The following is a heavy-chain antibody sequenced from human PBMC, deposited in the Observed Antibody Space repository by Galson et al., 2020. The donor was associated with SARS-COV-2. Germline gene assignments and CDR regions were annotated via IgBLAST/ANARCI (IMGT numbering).Heavy chain of an antibody. J-gene: IGHJ4*02. CDR1: GFTFSSYS. CDR2: ISSSSSYI. Sequence: KIGESLKISCAASGFTFSSYSMNWVRQAPGKGLEWVSSISSSSSYIYYADSVKGRFTISRDNAKNSLYLQMNSLRAEDTAVYYCARDEPNSSFDYWGQGTLVTVSS. CDR3: ARDEPNSSFDY. D-gene: IGHD6-6*01. V-gene: IGHV3-21*01.